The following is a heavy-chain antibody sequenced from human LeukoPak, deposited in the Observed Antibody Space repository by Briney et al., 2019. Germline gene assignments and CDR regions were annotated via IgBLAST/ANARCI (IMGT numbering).Heavy chain of an antibody. CDR1: GGSISSYY. CDR2: IYYSGST. CDR3: ARHLVSSYGMDV. Sequence: SETLSLTCTVSGGSISSYYWSWIRQPPGKGLEWIGYIYYSGSTNYNPSLKSRVTISVDTSKNQFSLKLSSVTAADTAVYYCARHLVSSYGMDVWGQGTTVTVSS. D-gene: IGHD3-16*02. V-gene: IGHV4-59*08. J-gene: IGHJ6*02.